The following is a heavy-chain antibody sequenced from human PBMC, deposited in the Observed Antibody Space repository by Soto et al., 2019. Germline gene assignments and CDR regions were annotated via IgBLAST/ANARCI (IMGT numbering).Heavy chain of an antibody. D-gene: IGHD3-22*01. Sequence: PGGSLRLSCAASGFTFSNAWINWVRQAPGKGPEWVGRIKSKTDGGTTDYAEPVKGRFAISRDDSNNMVYLQMNSLKIEDTAVYYCTTDSYSTIIIVRFDYWGHGTLVTVSS. CDR1: GFTFSNAW. J-gene: IGHJ4*01. CDR3: TTDSYSTIIIVRFDY. CDR2: IKSKTDGGTT. V-gene: IGHV3-15*07.